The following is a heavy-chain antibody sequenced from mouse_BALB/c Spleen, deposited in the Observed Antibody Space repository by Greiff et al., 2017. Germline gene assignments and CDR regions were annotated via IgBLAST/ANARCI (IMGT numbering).Heavy chain of an antibody. CDR3: TREGIGNYDFAY. Sequence: EVKVEESGGGLVQPGGSMKLSCVASGFTFSNYWMNWVRQSPEKGLEWVAEIRLKSNNYATHYAESVKGRFTISRDDSKSSVYLQMNNLRAEDTGIYYCTREGIGNYDFAYWGQGTLVTVSA. CDR2: IRLKSNNYAT. D-gene: IGHD2-1*01. J-gene: IGHJ3*01. V-gene: IGHV6-6*02. CDR1: GFTFSNYW.